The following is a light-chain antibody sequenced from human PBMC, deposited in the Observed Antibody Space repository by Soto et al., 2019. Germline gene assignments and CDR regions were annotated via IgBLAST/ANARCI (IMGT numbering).Light chain of an antibody. CDR1: SSDVGGYDY. J-gene: IGLJ1*01. Sequence: QSVLTQPASVSGSPGQSITISCTGSSSDVGGYDYVSWYQHHPGKAPKLMIHDVSNRPSGVPNRFSGSKSGNTASLTISGLQAEDEADYYCSSYTSSSTPYVFGTGTKLTVL. CDR2: DVS. CDR3: SSYTSSSTPYV. V-gene: IGLV2-14*03.